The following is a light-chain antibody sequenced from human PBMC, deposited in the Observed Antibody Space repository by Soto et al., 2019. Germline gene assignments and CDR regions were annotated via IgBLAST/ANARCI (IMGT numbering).Light chain of an antibody. Sequence: DIQMTQSPPSLSASVGDSVTITCQASHAISHHLNWYQHKPGKAPTLLIYDAYNLETGLPSRFSGRVSATYFTFTISSLQPEDVATYFCQQYGDLPPTFGPGTKVEI. V-gene: IGKV1-33*01. CDR2: DAY. CDR1: HAISHH. CDR3: QQYGDLPPT. J-gene: IGKJ3*01.